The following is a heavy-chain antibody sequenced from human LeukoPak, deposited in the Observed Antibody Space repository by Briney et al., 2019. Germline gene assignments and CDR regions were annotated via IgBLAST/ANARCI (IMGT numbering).Heavy chain of an antibody. Sequence: SETLYLTCTVSGGSISSYYWSWIRQPPGKGLEWIGCIYYSGSNNYNPTLKSRVTISVATSKTQFSLKLRYVTAADTAAYYYARGFDYSTYRGYAFDIWGQRTMVTVSS. CDR3: ARGFDYSTYRGYAFDI. J-gene: IGHJ3*02. V-gene: IGHV4-59*01. CDR2: IYYSGSN. CDR1: GGSISSYY. D-gene: IGHD4-11*01.